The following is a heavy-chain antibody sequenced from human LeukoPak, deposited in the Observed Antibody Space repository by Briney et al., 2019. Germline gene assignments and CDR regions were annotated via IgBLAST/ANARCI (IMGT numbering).Heavy chain of an antibody. CDR1: GFTFSSYG. J-gene: IGHJ3*02. D-gene: IGHD6-19*01. Sequence: GGSLRLSCAASGFTFSSYGMHWVRQAPGKRLEWVALIPHDGGNKQYGDSAKGRFTVSRENSKNTVDLNMDSLTVDDTAIYYCAREAYSSGRAGTFDIWGQGTMVTVPS. CDR2: IPHDGGNK. CDR3: AREAYSSGRAGTFDI. V-gene: IGHV3-30*03.